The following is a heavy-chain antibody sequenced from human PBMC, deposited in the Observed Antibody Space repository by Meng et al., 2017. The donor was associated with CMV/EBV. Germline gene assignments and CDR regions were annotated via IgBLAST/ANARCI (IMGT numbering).Heavy chain of an antibody. J-gene: IGHJ1*01. V-gene: IGHV1-2*02. CDR1: GYTFTGYY. D-gene: IGHD3-22*01. CDR3: ARDRILYSSGYQGYFQH. CDR2: INPSSDGT. Sequence: ASVKVSCKASGYTFTGYYMHWVRQAPGQGLEWMGWINPSSDGTNYAQKFQGRVTMTRDTSISTAYMELSRLRSDDTAVYYCARDRILYSSGYQGYFQHWGQGTLVTVSS.